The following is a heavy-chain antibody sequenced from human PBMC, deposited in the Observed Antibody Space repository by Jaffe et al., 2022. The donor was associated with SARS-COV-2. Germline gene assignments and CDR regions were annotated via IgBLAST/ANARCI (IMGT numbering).Heavy chain of an antibody. J-gene: IGHJ6*03. CDR1: GFTFDDYG. Sequence: EVQLVESGGGVVRPGGSLRLSCAASGFTFDDYGMNWVRQAPGKGLEWVSGINWNGGSTGYADSVKGRFTISRDNAKNSLYLQMNSLRAEDTALYHCARSGAAAGLYFYYMDVWGKGTTVTVSS. CDR2: INWNGGST. V-gene: IGHV3-20*01. CDR3: ARSGAAAGLYFYYMDV. D-gene: IGHD6-13*01.